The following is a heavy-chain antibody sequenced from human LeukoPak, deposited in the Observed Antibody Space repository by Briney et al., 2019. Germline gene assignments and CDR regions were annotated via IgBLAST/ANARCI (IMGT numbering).Heavy chain of an antibody. CDR3: AILDSYYDNSGRPLLPD. CDR2: FNREDDAP. J-gene: IGHJ4*02. D-gene: IGHD3-22*01. CDR1: GYSVTELS. Sequence: ASVKVSCTVSGYSVTELSMHWVRQAPGLGLEWVGGFNREDDAPVYAQQFQGRVTMTEDTSTDTAYMELSSLRSEDTALYYCAILDSYYDNSGRPLLPDWGQGTLVTVSS. V-gene: IGHV1-24*01.